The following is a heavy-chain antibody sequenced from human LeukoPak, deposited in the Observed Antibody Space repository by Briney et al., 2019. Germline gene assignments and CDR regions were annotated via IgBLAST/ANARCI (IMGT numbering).Heavy chain of an antibody. Sequence: GGTLRLSCAASGFTFSSCSMDWVRQAPGKGLEWVSSISTSSSYIYYADSVKGRFSISRDNARNSLYLQMNSLRAEDTAVYYCARGSSNVAASDTNFDYWGQGTLVTVSS. CDR2: ISTSSSYI. D-gene: IGHD6-13*01. CDR1: GFTFSSCS. V-gene: IGHV3-21*01. J-gene: IGHJ4*02. CDR3: ARGSSNVAASDTNFDY.